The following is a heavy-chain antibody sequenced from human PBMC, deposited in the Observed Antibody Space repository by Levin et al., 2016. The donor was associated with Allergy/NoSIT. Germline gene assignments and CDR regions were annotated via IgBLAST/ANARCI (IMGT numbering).Heavy chain of an antibody. CDR2: IYYSGST. V-gene: IGHV4-59*13. Sequence: PGKGLEWIGYIYYSGSTNYNPSLKSRVTISVDTSKNQFSLKLSSVTAADTAVYYCARVGGAFDIWGQGTMVTVSS. CDR3: ARVGGAFDI. J-gene: IGHJ3*02. D-gene: IGHD2-15*01.